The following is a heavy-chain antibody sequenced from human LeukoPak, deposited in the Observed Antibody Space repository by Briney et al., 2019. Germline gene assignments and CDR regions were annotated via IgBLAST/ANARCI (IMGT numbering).Heavy chain of an antibody. CDR3: ARAAEASCSGTSCYRYFHH. CDR2: IASDGRTT. D-gene: IGHD2-2*01. V-gene: IGHV3-30*04. J-gene: IGHJ1*01. CDR1: GFTFKDYA. Sequence: GRALRLSCSAAGFTFKDYAMHWVRQAPGLGLERVAVIASDGRTTYYADSVSGGFTISRDNPNNALPLQMNSLSADDTAVYYCARAAEASCSGTSCYRYFHHWGQGTLVIVSS.